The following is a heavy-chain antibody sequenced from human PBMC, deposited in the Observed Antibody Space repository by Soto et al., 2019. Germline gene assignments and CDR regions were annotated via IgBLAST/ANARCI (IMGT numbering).Heavy chain of an antibody. Sequence: GDSLRLSCAASGITLSSYAMSWVRQAPGKGPEWVSGISASGGSTSSADSVKGRFTISRDNSKNTLYLQMNSLRANDTAVYHCAKGQNSGTYRFYFDYWGQGALVTVSS. J-gene: IGHJ4*02. V-gene: IGHV3-23*01. CDR1: GITLSSYA. CDR2: ISASGGST. CDR3: AKGQNSGTYRFYFDY. D-gene: IGHD1-26*01.